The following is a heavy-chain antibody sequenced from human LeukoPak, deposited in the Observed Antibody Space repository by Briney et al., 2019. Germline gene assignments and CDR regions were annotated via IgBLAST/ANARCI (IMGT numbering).Heavy chain of an antibody. D-gene: IGHD6-19*01. V-gene: IGHV4-59*01. Sequence: SETLSLTCTVSGGTISSYYWSWIRQPPGKGLEWIGYIYYSGSTNYNPSLKSRITISVDTPKDQFSLKLSSVTAADTAVYYCARETGAVAVDYWGQGTLVTVSS. J-gene: IGHJ4*02. CDR3: ARETGAVAVDY. CDR1: GGTISSYY. CDR2: IYYSGST.